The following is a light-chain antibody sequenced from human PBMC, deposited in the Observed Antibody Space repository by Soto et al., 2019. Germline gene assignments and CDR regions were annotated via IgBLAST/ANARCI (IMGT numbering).Light chain of an antibody. CDR2: DAS. Sequence: EVVMTQSPVTLSVSPGERATLSCRASQNISRSLAWYQQKPGQAPRLLIYDASNRATGIPARFSGSGSGTDFTLTISSLEPEDFAVYYCQQRSNWLTFGGGTKVDNK. CDR1: QNISRS. J-gene: IGKJ4*01. CDR3: QQRSNWLT. V-gene: IGKV3-11*01.